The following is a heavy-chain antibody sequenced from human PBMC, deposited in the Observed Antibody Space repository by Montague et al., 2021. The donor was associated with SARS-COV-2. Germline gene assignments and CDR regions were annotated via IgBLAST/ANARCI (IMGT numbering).Heavy chain of an antibody. J-gene: IGHJ6*02. CDR1: GGSISSGSYY. Sequence: TLSLTCTVSGGSISSGSYYWSWIRQPAGKGLEWIGRIYTSGSTNYNPSLKSRVTISVDTSKNQFSLKLSSVTAADTAVYYCARDFGGDFDWSGYYYYYGMDVWGQGTTVTASS. CDR3: ARDFGGDFDWSGYYYYYGMDV. D-gene: IGHD3-9*01. CDR2: IYTSGST. V-gene: IGHV4-61*02.